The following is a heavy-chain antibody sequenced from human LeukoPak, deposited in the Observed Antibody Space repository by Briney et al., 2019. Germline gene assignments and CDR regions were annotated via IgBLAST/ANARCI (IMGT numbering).Heavy chain of an antibody. CDR2: IYHRGST. CDR1: GYSITSGYY. V-gene: IGHV4-38-2*02. D-gene: IGHD3-9*01. J-gene: IGHJ4*02. CDR3: ARAPYDILTGYFLFDS. Sequence: SETLSLTCTVSGYSITSGYYWGWIRQPPGKGLEWIGNIYHRGSTSYNPSLRSRVTVSLDKSRNQFSLNLYSVTAADTAVYYCARAPYDILTGYFLFDSWGQGTLITVSS.